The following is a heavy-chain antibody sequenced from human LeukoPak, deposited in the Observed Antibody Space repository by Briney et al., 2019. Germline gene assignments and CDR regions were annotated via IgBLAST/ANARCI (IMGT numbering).Heavy chain of an antibody. Sequence: GGSLRLSCAASGFTFSSYSINWVRQAPGRGVEWVSSISSTGTYIYYADSVKGRFTISRDNAENSLYLQMNSLRAEDTAVYYCARGIALPGTAYYFDYWGQGALVTVSS. D-gene: IGHD6-19*01. CDR3: ARGIALPGTAYYFDY. CDR2: ISSTGTYI. CDR1: GFTFSSYS. V-gene: IGHV3-21*01. J-gene: IGHJ4*02.